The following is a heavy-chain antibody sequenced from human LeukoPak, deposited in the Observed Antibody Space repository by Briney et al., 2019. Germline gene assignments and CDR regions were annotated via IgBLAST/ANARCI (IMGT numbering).Heavy chain of an antibody. CDR3: AKSISRYYYYYMDV. J-gene: IGHJ6*03. Sequence: GGSLRLSCAASGFTFDDYAMHWVRQAPGKGLEWVSGTRWNSGSIGYADSVKGRFTISRDNAKNSLYLQMNSLRAEDTALYYCAKSISRYYYYYMDVWGKGTTVTVSS. V-gene: IGHV3-9*01. CDR2: TRWNSGSI. CDR1: GFTFDDYA. D-gene: IGHD2-21*01.